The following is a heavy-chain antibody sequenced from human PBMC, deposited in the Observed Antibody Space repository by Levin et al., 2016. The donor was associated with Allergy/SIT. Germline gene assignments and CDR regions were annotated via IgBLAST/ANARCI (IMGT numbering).Heavy chain of an antibody. CDR1: GYTFGDYG. V-gene: IGHV3-30*18. CDR2: TSYDASNK. Sequence: GESLKISCEGSGYTFGDYGMHWVRQAPGKGLEWVAVTSYDASNKYYRDSVKGRFTISRDNSKNTLYLQMNSLRAEDTALYYCAKEMANHYLSYDFWNGIDYWGQGTLVTVSS. CDR3: AKEMANHYLSYDFWNGIDY. D-gene: IGHD3-3*01. J-gene: IGHJ4*02.